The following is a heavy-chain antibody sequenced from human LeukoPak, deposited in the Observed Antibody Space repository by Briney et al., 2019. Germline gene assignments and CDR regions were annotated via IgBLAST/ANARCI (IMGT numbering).Heavy chain of an antibody. V-gene: IGHV1-69*01. CDR2: IIPIFGTA. D-gene: IGHD3-22*01. CDR3: AGDSSGYYYVYHY. J-gene: IGHJ4*02. CDR1: GGTFSSYA. Sequence: SVKVSCKASGGTFSSYAISWVRQAPGQGLAWMGGIIPIFGTANYAQKFQGRVTITADESTSTAYMELSSLRSEDTAVYYCAGDSSGYYYVYHYWGQGTLVTVSS.